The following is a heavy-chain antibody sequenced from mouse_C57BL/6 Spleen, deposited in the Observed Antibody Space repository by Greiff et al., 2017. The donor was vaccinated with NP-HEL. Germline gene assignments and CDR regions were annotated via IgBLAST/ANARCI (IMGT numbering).Heavy chain of an antibody. D-gene: IGHD1-1*01. CDR2: IYPRDGST. Sequence: QVQLKESGPELVKPGASVKLSCKASGYTFTSYDINWVKQRPGQGLEWIGWIYPRDGSTKYNEKFKGKATLTVDTSSSTAYMELHSLTSEDSAVYFCARRDYYGSSPWFAYWGQGTLVTVSA. V-gene: IGHV1-85*01. CDR1: GYTFTSYD. CDR3: ARRDYYGSSPWFAY. J-gene: IGHJ3*01.